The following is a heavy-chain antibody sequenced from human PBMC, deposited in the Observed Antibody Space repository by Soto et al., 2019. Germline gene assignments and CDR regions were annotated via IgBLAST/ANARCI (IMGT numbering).Heavy chain of an antibody. J-gene: IGHJ4*02. CDR3: AKDGGPVYCNSPGCSAKHFDY. D-gene: IGHD2-2*01. CDR2: IYYSGST. Sequence: SETLSLTCTVSGGSISSSSYYWGWIRQPPGKGLEWIGSIYYSGSTYYNPSLKSRVTISVDTSKNTLYMQTNNLRHEDTAVYYCAKDGGPVYCNSPGCSAKHFDYWGQGTLVTVSS. CDR1: GGSISSSSYY. V-gene: IGHV4-39*02.